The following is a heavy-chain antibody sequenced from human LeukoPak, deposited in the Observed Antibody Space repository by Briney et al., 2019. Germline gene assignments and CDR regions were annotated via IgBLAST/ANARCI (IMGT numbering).Heavy chain of an antibody. CDR1: GFTFGDYA. D-gene: IGHD3-3*01. V-gene: IGHV3-23*01. Sequence: GGSLRLSCTASGFTFGDYAMSWFRQAPGKGLEWVSAISGSGGSTYYADSVKGRFTISRDNSKNTLYLQMNSLRAEDTAVYYCANGYDFWSGYYAREYYYYYGMDVWGQGTTVTVSS. J-gene: IGHJ6*02. CDR3: ANGYDFWSGYYAREYYYYYGMDV. CDR2: ISGSGGST.